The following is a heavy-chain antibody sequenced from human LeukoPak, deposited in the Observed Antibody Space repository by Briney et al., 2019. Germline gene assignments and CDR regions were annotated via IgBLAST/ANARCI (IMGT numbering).Heavy chain of an antibody. D-gene: IGHD5-12*01. Sequence: GGSLRLSCAASGYTFSNYNMNWVRQAPGKGLEWVSSISSSSTYMYYADSVKGRFTISRDNAKNSLYLQMNSLRAEDTAVYYCAEVARSGYWGQGTLVTVSS. CDR3: AEVARSGY. CDR1: GYTFSNYN. V-gene: IGHV3-21*01. CDR2: ISSSSTYM. J-gene: IGHJ4*02.